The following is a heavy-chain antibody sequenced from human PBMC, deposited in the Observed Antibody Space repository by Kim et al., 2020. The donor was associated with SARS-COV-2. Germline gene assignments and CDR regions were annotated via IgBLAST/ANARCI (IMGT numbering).Heavy chain of an antibody. CDR3: ARMHYGYVLVY. Sequence: SETLSLTCTVSGGSISSGSYYWSWIRQHPGKGLEWIGSIYYSGSTYYNPSLKSRVTISVDTSKNQFSLKLSSVTAADTAVYYCARMHYGYVLVYWGQGTLVTVSS. D-gene: IGHD3-16*01. J-gene: IGHJ4*02. V-gene: IGHV4-31*03. CDR2: IYYSGST. CDR1: GGSISSGSYY.